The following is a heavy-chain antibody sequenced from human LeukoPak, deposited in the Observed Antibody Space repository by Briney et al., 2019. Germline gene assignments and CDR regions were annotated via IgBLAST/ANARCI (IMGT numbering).Heavy chain of an antibody. V-gene: IGHV3-30*02. CDR3: AKDNGYCTSASCYNSYFDY. CDR1: GFTFSSYA. Sequence: GGSLRLSCAASGFTFSSYAMHWVRQAPGKGLQWVAFIRYDGGNKDYADSVKGRFTISRDNSKSTLFLQMNRLRDEDTAVYYCAKDNGYCTSASCYNSYFDYWGQGTLVTVSS. D-gene: IGHD2-2*03. J-gene: IGHJ4*02. CDR2: IRYDGGNK.